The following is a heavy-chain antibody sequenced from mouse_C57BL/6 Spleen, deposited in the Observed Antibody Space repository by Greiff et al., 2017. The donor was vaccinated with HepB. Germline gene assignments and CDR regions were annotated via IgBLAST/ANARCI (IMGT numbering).Heavy chain of an antibody. D-gene: IGHD2-4*01. J-gene: IGHJ3*01. CDR3: ARRPPIYYDYDGFAY. CDR1: GYTFTSYW. CDR2: IDPSDSYT. V-gene: IGHV1-59*01. Sequence: VQLQQPGAELVRPGTSVKLSCKASGYTFTSYWMHWVKQRPGQGLEWIGVIDPSDSYTNYNQKFKGKATLTVDTSSSTAYMQLSSLTSEDSAVYYCARRPPIYYDYDGFAYWGQGTLVTVSA.